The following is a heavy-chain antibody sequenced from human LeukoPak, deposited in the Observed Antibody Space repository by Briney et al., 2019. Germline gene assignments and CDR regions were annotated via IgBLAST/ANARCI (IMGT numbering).Heavy chain of an antibody. CDR1: GFTFSTYG. CDR3: AKDGIAAAGPYWYFDL. V-gene: IGHV3-30*18. J-gene: IGHJ2*01. D-gene: IGHD6-13*01. CDR2: ISYDGRNK. Sequence: GGSRRLSCAASGFTFSTYGMHWVRQAPGKGLVWVAAISYDGRNKHYADSVKGRFTFSRDNSKNTLYLQMHSLRPEDTAVYYCAKDGIAAAGPYWYFDLWGRGTLVTVSS.